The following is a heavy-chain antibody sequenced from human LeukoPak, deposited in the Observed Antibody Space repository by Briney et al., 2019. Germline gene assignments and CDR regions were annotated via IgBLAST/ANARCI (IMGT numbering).Heavy chain of an antibody. D-gene: IGHD5-24*01. CDR3: AREGRDGYKNYFDY. Sequence: GASVKVSCKGSGYTFTGYYMHWVRQAPGQGLEWMGWINPNSGGTNYAQKFQGRVTMTRDTSISTAYMELSRLRSDDTAVYYCAREGRDGYKNYFDYWGQGTLVTVSS. J-gene: IGHJ4*02. CDR1: GYTFTGYY. V-gene: IGHV1-2*02. CDR2: INPNSGGT.